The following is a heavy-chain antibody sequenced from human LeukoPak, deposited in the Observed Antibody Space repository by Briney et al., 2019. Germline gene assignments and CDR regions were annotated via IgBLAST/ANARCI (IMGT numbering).Heavy chain of an antibody. CDR3: AKDPYSSGSGIPWGWLDP. CDR1: GFTFSNYG. D-gene: IGHD3-10*01. J-gene: IGHJ5*02. CDR2: ISGGGDTT. Sequence: GGTLRLSCAGTGFTFSNYGMSWVRQAPGKGLEWVSAISGGGDTTYYADSVKGRFTISRDNSKNTLYLQMNSLRAEDTAIYYCAKDPYSSGSGIPWGWLDPWGQGTLVTVSS. V-gene: IGHV3-23*01.